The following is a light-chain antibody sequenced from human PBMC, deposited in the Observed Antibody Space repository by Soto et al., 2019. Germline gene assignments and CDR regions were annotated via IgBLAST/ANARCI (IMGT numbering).Light chain of an antibody. CDR1: SGSVSTSYY. CDR2: STN. V-gene: IGLV8-61*01. Sequence: QAVVTQEPSCSVSPGGTVTLTFGLSSGSVSTSYYPSWYQQTPGQAPRTLIYSTNTRSSGVPDRFSRGILGNKAALTITGAQADDESDYYCVLYMGSGISVFGGGTKLTVL. J-gene: IGLJ3*02. CDR3: VLYMGSGISV.